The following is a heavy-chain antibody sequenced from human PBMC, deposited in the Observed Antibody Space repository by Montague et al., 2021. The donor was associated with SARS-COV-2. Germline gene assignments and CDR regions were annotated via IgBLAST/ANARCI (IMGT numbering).Heavy chain of an antibody. J-gene: IGHJ3*01. Sequence: PALVKPTQTLTLTCTFSGFSLSTSGVGVGWIRQPPGKALEWLALIYWDDGKRYSPSLKSRLTITKDTSKNQVVHTMTNMDPVDTATYYCAHRRGLLLSDVFDFWGQGTMVTVSS. CDR1: GFSLSTSGVG. CDR3: AHRRGLLLSDVFDF. V-gene: IGHV2-5*02. CDR2: IYWDDGK. D-gene: IGHD1-26*01.